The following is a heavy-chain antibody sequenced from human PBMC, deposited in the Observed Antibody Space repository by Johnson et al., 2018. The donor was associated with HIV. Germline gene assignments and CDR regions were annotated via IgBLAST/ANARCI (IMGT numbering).Heavy chain of an antibody. J-gene: IGHJ3*02. CDR1: GFTFTSYN. Sequence: QVQLVESGGGVVRPGGSLRVSCAASGFTFTSYNMHWVRQAPGKGLEWVAAISFDGSNKYYADSVKGRFTISRDNSKNTLYLQMNSLRAEDTAVYYCAKIYGHYAVGAFDIWGQGTMVTVSS. CDR2: ISFDGSNK. V-gene: IGHV3-30*04. D-gene: IGHD4-17*01. CDR3: AKIYGHYAVGAFDI.